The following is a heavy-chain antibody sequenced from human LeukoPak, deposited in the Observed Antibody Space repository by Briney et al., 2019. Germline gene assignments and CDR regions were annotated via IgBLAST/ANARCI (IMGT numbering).Heavy chain of an antibody. CDR1: GFTFSSYG. CDR2: ISYDGSNK. D-gene: IGHD6-13*01. V-gene: IGHV3-30*18. Sequence: HPGGSLRLSCAASGFTFSSYGMHWVRQAPGKGLEWVAVISYDGSNKYYADSVKGRFTISRDNSKNTLYLQVNSLRAEDTAVYYCAKDSSSWYYYYYYYGMDVWGQGTTVTVSS. CDR3: AKDSSSWYYYYYYYGMDV. J-gene: IGHJ6*01.